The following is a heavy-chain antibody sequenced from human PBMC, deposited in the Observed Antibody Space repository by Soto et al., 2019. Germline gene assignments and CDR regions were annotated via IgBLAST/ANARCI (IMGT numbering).Heavy chain of an antibody. Sequence: EVQLVESGGGLVQPGGSLRLPCAASGFSFSTYSMNWVRQAPGKGREWVSYISSRSYTIYYIDSVKGRFTISRDNAKSSLYLQMNSLRDEDTAVYYCARGGSSSDNGMDVWGQGTTVTVSS. CDR3: ARGGSSSDNGMDV. V-gene: IGHV3-48*02. CDR1: GFSFSTYS. J-gene: IGHJ6*02. CDR2: ISSRSYTI. D-gene: IGHD6-6*01.